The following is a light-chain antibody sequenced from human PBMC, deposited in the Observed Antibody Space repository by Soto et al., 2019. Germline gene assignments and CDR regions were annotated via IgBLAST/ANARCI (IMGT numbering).Light chain of an antibody. CDR2: EGS. Sequence: QSVLTQPASVSGSPGQSITISCTGTSSDVGSYKFVSWYQQHPGKAPKLMIYEGSKRPSGVSNRFSGSKSGNTASLTISGLQAEVDSDYYCCSYAGSSTLVFGGGTKLTVL. CDR1: SSDVGSYKF. CDR3: CSYAGSSTLV. J-gene: IGLJ2*01. V-gene: IGLV2-23*01.